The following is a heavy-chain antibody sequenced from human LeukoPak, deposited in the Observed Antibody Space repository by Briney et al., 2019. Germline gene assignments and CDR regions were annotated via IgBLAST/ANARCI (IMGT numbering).Heavy chain of an antibody. CDR3: ASRLQSYYFDY. D-gene: IGHD4-11*01. CDR1: GGTFSSYA. J-gene: IGHJ4*02. Sequence: SVKVSCKASGGTFSSYAISWVRQAPGQGLEWMGRIIPILGIANYAQKFQGRVTITADKSTSTAYMELSSLRSEDTAVYYCASRLQSYYFDYWGQGTLVTVSS. CDR2: IIPILGIA. V-gene: IGHV1-69*04.